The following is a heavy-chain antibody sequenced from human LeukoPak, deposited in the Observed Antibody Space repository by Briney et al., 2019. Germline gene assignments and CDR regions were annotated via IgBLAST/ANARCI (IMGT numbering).Heavy chain of an antibody. D-gene: IGHD2-15*01. CDR3: ARDYSDAFDI. Sequence: PSETLSLTCTVSGGSISSYYWSWIRQPAGSGLEWIGRIYTSGSTKYNPSLKSRVTISVDKSKNQFSLKLSSVTAADTAVYYCARDYSDAFDIWGQGKMVTVSS. CDR1: GGSISSYY. CDR2: IYTSGST. V-gene: IGHV4-4*07. J-gene: IGHJ3*02.